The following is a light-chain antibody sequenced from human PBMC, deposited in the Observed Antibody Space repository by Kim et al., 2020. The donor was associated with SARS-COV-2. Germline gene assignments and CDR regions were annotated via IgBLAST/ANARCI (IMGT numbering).Light chain of an antibody. CDR2: LNSGGSH. CDR3: QTWGTGIRV. CDR1: SRHSGYA. Sequence: QLVLTQSPSASAPLGASVKLTCTLSSRHSGYAIAWHQQQPEKGPRYLMRLNSGGSHSKGDGIPDRFSGYSSGAERYLTISSLQSGEEADYYCQTWGTGIRVFGGGTKVTVL. J-gene: IGLJ6*01. V-gene: IGLV4-69*01.